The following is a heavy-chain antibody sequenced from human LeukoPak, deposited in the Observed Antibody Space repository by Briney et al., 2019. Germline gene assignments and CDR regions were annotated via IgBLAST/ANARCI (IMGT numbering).Heavy chain of an antibody. CDR2: IIPIFGTA. D-gene: IGHD6-13*01. CDR1: GGTFSSYA. Sequence: SVKVSCKASGGTFSSYAISWVRQAPGQGLEWMGGIIPIFGTANYAQKFQGRVTITADKSTSTAYMEPSSLRSEDTAVYYCASGLQQRHLWPSYYYYMDVWGKGTTVTVSS. CDR3: ASGLQQRHLWPSYYYYMDV. V-gene: IGHV1-69*06. J-gene: IGHJ6*03.